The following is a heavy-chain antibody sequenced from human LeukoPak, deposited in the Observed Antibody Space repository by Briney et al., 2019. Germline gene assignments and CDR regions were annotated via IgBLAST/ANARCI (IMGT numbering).Heavy chain of an antibody. J-gene: IGHJ4*02. CDR2: ISYDGSDT. Sequence: GGSLRLSCAASGFTFSSYAMHWVRQAPGKGLEWVALISYDGSDTYYTPSVKGRFTVSRDSSKNTLYLQMNSLRTEDTAVYYCARSDSSGYPFVDWGQGTLVTVSS. D-gene: IGHD3-22*01. V-gene: IGHV3-30*03. CDR3: ARSDSSGYPFVD. CDR1: GFTFSSYA.